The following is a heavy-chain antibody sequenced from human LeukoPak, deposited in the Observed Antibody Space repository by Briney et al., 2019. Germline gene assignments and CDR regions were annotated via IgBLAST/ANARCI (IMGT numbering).Heavy chain of an antibody. CDR3: ARASIAARPPVFDY. D-gene: IGHD6-6*01. V-gene: IGHV1-8*03. Sequence: ASVKVSCKASGYTFTSYDINWVRQATGQGLEWMGWMNPNSGNTGCAQKFQGRVTITRNTSISTAYMELSSLRSEDTAVYYCARASIAARPPVFDYWGQGTLVTVSS. CDR2: MNPNSGNT. J-gene: IGHJ4*02. CDR1: GYTFTSYD.